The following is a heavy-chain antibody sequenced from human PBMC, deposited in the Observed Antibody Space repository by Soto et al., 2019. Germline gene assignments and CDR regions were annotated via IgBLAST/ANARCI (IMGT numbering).Heavy chain of an antibody. CDR2: ISGSGGST. Sequence: EVQLLESGGGLVQPGGSLRLSCAASGFTFSSYAMSWVRQAPGKGLEWVSAISGSGGSTYYADSVKGRFTISRDNSKNTLYLQRNSLRAEDTAVYYGAKVTRGDSDWFDPWGQGTLVTVSS. CDR1: GFTFSSYA. J-gene: IGHJ5*02. V-gene: IGHV3-23*01. CDR3: AKVTRGDSDWFDP. D-gene: IGHD4-17*01.